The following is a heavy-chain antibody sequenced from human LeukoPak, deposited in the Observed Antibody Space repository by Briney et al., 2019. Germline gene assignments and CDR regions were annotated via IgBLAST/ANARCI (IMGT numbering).Heavy chain of an antibody. CDR3: ARCSSGWDPFNYYYGMDV. CDR2: IYYSGST. V-gene: IGHV4-39*01. CDR1: GGSISSSSYY. D-gene: IGHD6-19*01. Sequence: ASETLSLTCTVSGGSISSSSYYWGWIRQPPGKGLEWIGSIYYSGSTYYNPSLKSRVTISVDTSKNQFSLKLSPVTAADTAVYYCARCSSGWDPFNYYYGMDVWGQGTTVTVSS. J-gene: IGHJ6*02.